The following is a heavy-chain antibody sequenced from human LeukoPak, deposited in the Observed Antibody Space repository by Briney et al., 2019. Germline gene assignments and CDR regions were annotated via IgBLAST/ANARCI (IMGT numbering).Heavy chain of an antibody. V-gene: IGHV4-59*01. CDR1: GGSISSYY. CDR2: IYHRGST. CDR3: ARGGGHTDY. J-gene: IGHJ4*02. Sequence: SETLSLTCTVSGGSISSYYWSWIRQPPGKGLEWIGYIYHRGSTNQHLSLKSRVTISVDTSKNQFSLKLSSVTAADTAVYYCARGGGHTDYWGQGTLVTVSS. D-gene: IGHD3-16*01.